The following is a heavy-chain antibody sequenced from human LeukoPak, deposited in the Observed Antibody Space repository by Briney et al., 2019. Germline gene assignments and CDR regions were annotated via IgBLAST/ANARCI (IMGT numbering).Heavy chain of an antibody. J-gene: IGHJ4*02. V-gene: IGHV4-4*02. CDR3: ARVPMDYDSSGYYYGGVFDY. D-gene: IGHD3-22*01. CDR2: IYHSGST. Sequence: SETLSLTCAVSGGSISSSNWWSWVRQPPGKGLEWIGEIYHSGSTNYNPSLKSRVTISVDTSRNQFSLKLSSVTAADTAVYYCARVPMDYDSSGYYYGGVFDYWGQGTLVTVSS. CDR1: GGSISSSNW.